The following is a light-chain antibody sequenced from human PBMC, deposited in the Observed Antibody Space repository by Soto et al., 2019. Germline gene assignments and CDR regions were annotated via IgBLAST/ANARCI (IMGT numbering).Light chain of an antibody. J-gene: IGLJ1*01. V-gene: IGLV2-14*01. CDR3: ASYTSRNTYF. CDR2: EVS. CDR1: SSDVGGYNY. Sequence: QSALTQSASVSASPGQSITISCTGTSSDVGGYNYVSWYQQHPGKAPKLMIYEVSNRPSGVSNRFSGSKSGNTASLTISGLQAEDEADYYCASYTSRNTYFFGTGTKLTVL.